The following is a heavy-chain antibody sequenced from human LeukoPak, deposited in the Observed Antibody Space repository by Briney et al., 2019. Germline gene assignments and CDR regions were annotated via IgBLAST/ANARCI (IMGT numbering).Heavy chain of an antibody. CDR2: ISYDGSNK. V-gene: IGHV3-30-3*01. D-gene: IGHD3-16*02. CDR1: GFTFSSYA. J-gene: IGHJ4*02. Sequence: PGGSLRLSCAASGFTFSSYAMHWVRQAPGKGLEWVAVISYDGSNKYYADSVKGRFTISRDNSKNTLYLQMNSLRAEDTAVYYCARERSYPEVVTYFDYWGQGTLVTVSS. CDR3: ARERSYPEVVTYFDY.